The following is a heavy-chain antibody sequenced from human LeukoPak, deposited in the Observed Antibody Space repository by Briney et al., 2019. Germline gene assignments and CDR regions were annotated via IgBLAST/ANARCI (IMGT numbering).Heavy chain of an antibody. CDR2: RCYNGKT. J-gene: IGHJ6*03. Sequence: SETLSLTCSMSGGSISSGYYCWGWIRQPPGKGLEWIGTRCYNGKTYYNPSLKSRVAIPVDTSKNQFFLKLTSVTAADTALYHCARDFGGYSYGPRGNYYMDVWGKGTTVTVSS. D-gene: IGHD5-18*01. CDR3: ARDFGGYSYGPRGNYYMDV. V-gene: IGHV4-39*07. CDR1: GGSISSGYYC.